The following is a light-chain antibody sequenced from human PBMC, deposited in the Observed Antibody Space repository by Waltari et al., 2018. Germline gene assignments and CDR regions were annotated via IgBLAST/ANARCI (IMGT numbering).Light chain of an antibody. CDR3: ETWDSSLSAVV. Sequence: QSVLTQPPSVSAAPGQKVIISCSGSSSNVGKNFVTWYQQLPRTAPQLLIYENNERHSGIPDRFSGSKSGTSATLDITGLQTGDEADYYCETWDSSLSAVVFGGGTKLTVL. V-gene: IGLV1-51*02. CDR1: SSNVGKNF. J-gene: IGLJ2*01. CDR2: ENN.